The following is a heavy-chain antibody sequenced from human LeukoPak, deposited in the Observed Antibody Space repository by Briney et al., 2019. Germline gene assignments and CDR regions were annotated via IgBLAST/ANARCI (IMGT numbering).Heavy chain of an antibody. V-gene: IGHV5-51*01. CDR3: ARQGSYCTNGVCYPTPYYYYMDV. J-gene: IGHJ6*03. Sequence: GESLKISCKGSGYSFTSYWIGWVRQMPGKGLEWMGIIYPGDSDTRYSPSFQGQVTISADKSISTAYLQRSSLKASDTAMYYCARQGSYCTNGVCYPTPYYYYMDVWGKGTTVTVSS. CDR1: GYSFTSYW. CDR2: IYPGDSDT. D-gene: IGHD2-8*01.